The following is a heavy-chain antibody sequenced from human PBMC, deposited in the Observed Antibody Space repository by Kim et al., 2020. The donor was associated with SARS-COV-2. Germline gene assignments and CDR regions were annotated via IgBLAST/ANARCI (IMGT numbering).Heavy chain of an antibody. D-gene: IGHD2-2*02. V-gene: IGHV1-2*02. CDR3: ARDSSYCSSTSCYKYWFDP. J-gene: IGHJ5*02. CDR1: GYTFTGYY. CDR2: INPNSGGT. Sequence: ASVKVSCKASGYTFTGYYMHWVRQAPGQGLEWMGWINPNSGGTNYAQKFQGRVTMTRDTSISTAYMELSRLRSDDTAVYYCARDSSYCSSTSCYKYWFDPWGQGTLVTVSS.